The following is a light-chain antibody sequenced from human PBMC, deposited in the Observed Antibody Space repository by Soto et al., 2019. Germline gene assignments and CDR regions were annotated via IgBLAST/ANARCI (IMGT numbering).Light chain of an antibody. CDR2: AAS. Sequence: AIQMTQSPSSLSASVGDRVTITCLASQAIRNDLGWYQQKPGKAPKLLIYAASSLQSGVPSRFSGSGSGTDFTLTISSLQPEDFATYYCLQDYNYPWTFGQGTKVDIK. V-gene: IGKV1-6*01. CDR1: QAIRND. J-gene: IGKJ1*01. CDR3: LQDYNYPWT.